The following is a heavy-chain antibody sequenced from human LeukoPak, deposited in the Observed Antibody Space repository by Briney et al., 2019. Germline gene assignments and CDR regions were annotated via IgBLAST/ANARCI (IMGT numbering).Heavy chain of an antibody. V-gene: IGHV1-46*01. CDR1: GYTFTSYY. CDR2: INPSGGST. J-gene: IGHJ5*02. Sequence: EASVKVSCKASGYTFTSYYMHWVRQAPGQGLEWMGIINPSGGSTSYAQKFQGRVTMTRDMSTSTVYMELSSLRSEDTAVYYCARDRNFLYDILTGYGNWFDPWGQGTLVTVSS. CDR3: ARDRNFLYDILTGYGNWFDP. D-gene: IGHD3-9*01.